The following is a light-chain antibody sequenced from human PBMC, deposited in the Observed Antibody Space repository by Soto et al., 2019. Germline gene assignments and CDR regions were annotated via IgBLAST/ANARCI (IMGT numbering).Light chain of an antibody. CDR2: DVT. CDR1: SSDVGGYNS. J-gene: IGLJ1*01. CDR3: SSYRTGGSYV. Sequence: QSALTQPASVSGSPGLSTAISCTGISSDVGGYNSVSWYQQHPGKAPKLVIYDVTSRPSGVSNRFSGSKSGNTASLTISGLQAEDEGDYYCSSYRTGGSYVFGTGTKVTVL. V-gene: IGLV2-14*01.